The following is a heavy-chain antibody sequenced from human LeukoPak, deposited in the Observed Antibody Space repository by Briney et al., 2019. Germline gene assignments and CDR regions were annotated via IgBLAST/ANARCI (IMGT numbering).Heavy chain of an antibody. CDR3: ARDRVEMATISEGHWFDP. Sequence: SETLSLTCTVSGGSISSGGYYWSWIRQHPGKGLEWIGYIYYSGSTYYNPSLKSRVTISVDTSKNQFSLKLSSVTAADTAVYYCARDRVEMATISEGHWFDPWGQGTLVTVSS. J-gene: IGHJ5*02. D-gene: IGHD5-24*01. CDR1: GGSISSGGYY. CDR2: IYYSGST. V-gene: IGHV4-31*03.